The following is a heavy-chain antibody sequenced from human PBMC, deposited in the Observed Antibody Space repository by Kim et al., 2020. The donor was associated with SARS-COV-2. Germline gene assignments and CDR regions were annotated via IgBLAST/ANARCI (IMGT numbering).Heavy chain of an antibody. D-gene: IGHD2-15*01. CDR3: ARETSGYCSGGSCYYFDY. Sequence: KGRFTISRDKSKNTLYLQMNSLRAEDTAVYYCARETSGYCSGGSCYYFDYWGQGTLVTVSS. J-gene: IGHJ4*02. V-gene: IGHV3-30*01.